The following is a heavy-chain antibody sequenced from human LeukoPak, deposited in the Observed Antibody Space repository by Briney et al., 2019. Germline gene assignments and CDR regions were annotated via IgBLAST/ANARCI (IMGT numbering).Heavy chain of an antibody. CDR3: ARVDTAMVIDY. Sequence: ASVKVSCKAFGYTFTGYYMHWVRQAPGQGLEWMGWINPKSGATNYAEKFQGRVTMTRDTSITTAYMELSRLRSDDTAVYYCARVDTAMVIDYWGQGTLVTVSS. CDR2: INPKSGAT. CDR1: GYTFTGYY. J-gene: IGHJ4*02. D-gene: IGHD5-18*01. V-gene: IGHV1-2*02.